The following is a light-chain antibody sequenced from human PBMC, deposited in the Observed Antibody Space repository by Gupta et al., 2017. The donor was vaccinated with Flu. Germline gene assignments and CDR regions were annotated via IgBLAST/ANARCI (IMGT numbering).Light chain of an antibody. CDR1: SSNIGNNY. CDR3: GTWDSSLL. Sequence: SGSSSNIGNNYVSWYQQLPGTAPKLLIYENNKRPSGIPDRFSGSKSGTSATLGITGLQTGDEADYYCGTWDSSLLFGGGTKLTVL. CDR2: ENN. J-gene: IGLJ2*01. V-gene: IGLV1-51*02.